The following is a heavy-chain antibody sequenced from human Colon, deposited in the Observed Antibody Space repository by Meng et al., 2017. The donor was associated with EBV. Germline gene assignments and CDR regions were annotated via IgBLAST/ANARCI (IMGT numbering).Heavy chain of an antibody. D-gene: IGHD3-10*01. CDR1: GFSFSGYW. V-gene: IGHV3-74*03. CDR2: INGDGSGT. CDR3: ARDDASEFD. J-gene: IGHJ4*02. Sequence: VKLVGAGGGLVRPGGSLRLSCAASGFSFSGYWMHWVRQAPGKGLAWVSRINGDGSGTTYADSVKGRFSISRDNAKNTLYLQMNSLRAEDTATYYCARDDASEFDWGQGTLVTVSS.